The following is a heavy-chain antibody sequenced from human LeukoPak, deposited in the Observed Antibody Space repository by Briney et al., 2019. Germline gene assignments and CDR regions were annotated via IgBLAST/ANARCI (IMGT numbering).Heavy chain of an antibody. CDR1: GFTFSSYD. V-gene: IGHV3-23*01. CDR3: AKALNYWYFDL. Sequence: PGGSLRLSCAASGFTFSSYDMIWVRQAPGKGLEWVSASGGDGGSTYADSVKGRFTISRDNSKNTLYLQMNSLRAEDTATYYCAKALNYWYFDLWGRGNLVAVSP. J-gene: IGHJ2*01. CDR2: SGGDGGST.